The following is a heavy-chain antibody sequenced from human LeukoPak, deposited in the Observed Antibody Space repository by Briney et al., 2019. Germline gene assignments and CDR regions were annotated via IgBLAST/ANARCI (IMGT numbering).Heavy chain of an antibody. V-gene: IGHV4-59*01. D-gene: IGHD1-1*01. CDR1: GASISSYY. Sequence: PSETLSLTCSVSGASISSYYWTWIRQPPGRGLEWIGNVYYSGDTNYNPSLKSRVAMSVDPSENHVLLKLTSVTAADTAVYYCAIERSSYYFDYRGPGSPVTVS. J-gene: IGHJ4*02. CDR2: VYYSGDT. CDR3: AIERSSYYFDY.